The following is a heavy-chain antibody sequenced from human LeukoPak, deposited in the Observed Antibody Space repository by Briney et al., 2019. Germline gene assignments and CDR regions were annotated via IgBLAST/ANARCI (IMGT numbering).Heavy chain of an antibody. CDR1: GGSISSSNW. J-gene: IGHJ3*02. CDR2: IYHSGST. D-gene: IGHD2-21*02. V-gene: IGHV4-4*02. CDR3: ARVAYCGGDCQGRGAFDI. Sequence: SGTLSLTCAVSGGSISSSNWWSWVRQPPGKGLEWIGEIYHSGSTNYNPSLKSRVTISVDKSKNQFSLKLSSVTAADTAVYYCARVAYCGGDCQGRGAFDIWGQGTMVTVSS.